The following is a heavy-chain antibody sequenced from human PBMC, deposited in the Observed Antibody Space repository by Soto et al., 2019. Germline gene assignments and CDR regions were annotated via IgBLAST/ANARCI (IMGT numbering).Heavy chain of an antibody. V-gene: IGHV3-33*01. D-gene: IGHD6-13*01. CDR1: GFTFSSYG. CDR3: ARRPSAAAGPRYYYYGRDV. Sequence: QVQLVESGGGVVQPGRSLRLSCAASGFTFSSYGMHWVRQAPGKGLEWVAVIWYDGSNKYYADSVKGRFTISRDNSKNTLYLQMNSLRAEDTAVYYCARRPSAAAGPRYYYYGRDVWGQGTTVTVSS. J-gene: IGHJ6*02. CDR2: IWYDGSNK.